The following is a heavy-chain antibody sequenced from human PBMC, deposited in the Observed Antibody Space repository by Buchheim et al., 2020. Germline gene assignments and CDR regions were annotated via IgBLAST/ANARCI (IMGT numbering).Heavy chain of an antibody. CDR3: ARGRSGSYRYYYYGMDV. D-gene: IGHD1-26*01. CDR2: IWYDGSNK. CDR1: GFTFSSYG. J-gene: IGHJ6*02. Sequence: QVQLVESGGGVVQPGRSLRLSCAASGFTFSSYGMHWVRQAPGKGLEWVAIIWYDGSNKYYADSVKGRFTISRDNSKNTLHLKMNSLRAEDTAVYYCARGRSGSYRYYYYGMDVWGQGTT. V-gene: IGHV3-33*01.